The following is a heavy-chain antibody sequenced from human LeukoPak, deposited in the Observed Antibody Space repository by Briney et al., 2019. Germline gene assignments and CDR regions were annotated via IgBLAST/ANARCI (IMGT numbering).Heavy chain of an antibody. D-gene: IGHD6-13*01. V-gene: IGHV3-30-3*01. Sequence: PGRSLRLSCAASGFTFSSYAMHWVRQAPGKGLEWVAVISYDGSNKYYADSVKGRFTISRDNSKNTLYLQMNSLRAEDTAVYYCARELAAGTFDYYYYYGMDVWGQGTTVTVSS. CDR3: ARELAAGTFDYYYYYGMDV. J-gene: IGHJ6*02. CDR2: ISYDGSNK. CDR1: GFTFSSYA.